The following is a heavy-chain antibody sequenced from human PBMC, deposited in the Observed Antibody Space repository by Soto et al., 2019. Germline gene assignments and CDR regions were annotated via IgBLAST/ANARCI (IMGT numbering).Heavy chain of an antibody. V-gene: IGHV5-10-1*01. CDR2: IDPSDSYT. Sequence: GESLKISCKGSGYSFTSCWISWVRQMPGKGLEWMGRIDPSDSYTNYSPSFQGHVTISADKSISTAYLQWSSLKASDTAMYYCARPGGTYYDYYYGMDVWGQGTTVNVSS. D-gene: IGHD1-1*01. CDR3: ARPGGTYYDYYYGMDV. J-gene: IGHJ6*02. CDR1: GYSFTSCW.